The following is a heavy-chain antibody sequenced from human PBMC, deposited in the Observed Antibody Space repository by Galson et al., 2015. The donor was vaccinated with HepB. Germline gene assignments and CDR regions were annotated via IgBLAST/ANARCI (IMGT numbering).Heavy chain of an antibody. J-gene: IGHJ4*02. V-gene: IGHV3-23*01. Sequence: SLRLSCAASGLSFDIHAMNWVRLAPGKGLQWVSTISTSGADTNYTESVKGRFTISRDNSKNMLYLQMNTLRVEDTAIYYCAKDADILTGYPYYFDYWGQGTLVSVSS. D-gene: IGHD3-9*01. CDR1: GLSFDIHA. CDR3: AKDADILTGYPYYFDY. CDR2: ISTSGADT.